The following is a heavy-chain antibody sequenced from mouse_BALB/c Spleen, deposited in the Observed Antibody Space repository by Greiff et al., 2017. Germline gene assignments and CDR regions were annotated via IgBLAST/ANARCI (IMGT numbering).Heavy chain of an antibody. J-gene: IGHJ4*01. V-gene: IGHV5-9-4*01. D-gene: IGHD1-1*01. CDR3: ASDGTTVVGGMDY. Sequence: EVQVVESGGGLVKPGGSLKLSCAASGFTFSSYAMSWVRQSPEKRLEWVAEISSGGSYTYYPDTVTGRFTISRDNAKNTLYLEMSSLRSEDTAMYYCASDGTTVVGGMDYWGQGTTVTVSS. CDR2: ISSGGSYT. CDR1: GFTFSSYA.